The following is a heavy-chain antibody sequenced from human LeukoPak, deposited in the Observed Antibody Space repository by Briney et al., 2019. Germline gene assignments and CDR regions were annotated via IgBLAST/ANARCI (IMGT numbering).Heavy chain of an antibody. D-gene: IGHD4-17*01. CDR1: GFTFSDYA. CDR2: ISSNGDIT. J-gene: IGHJ3*02. Sequence: PGGSLRLSCAASGFTFSDYAMLGVREAPGKKLEYVSTISSNGDITYYATSVKGRLTISRDNSKNTLFLQLGSLRAEDIAVYYCARGPQPYDDSGSRAFDIWGQGAMVTVSS. V-gene: IGHV3-64*01. CDR3: ARGPQPYDDSGSRAFDI.